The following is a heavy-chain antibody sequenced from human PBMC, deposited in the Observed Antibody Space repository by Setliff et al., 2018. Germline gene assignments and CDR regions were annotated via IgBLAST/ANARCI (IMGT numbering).Heavy chain of an antibody. V-gene: IGHV4-30-4*08. CDR1: GGSISSGDYY. Sequence: LSLTCTVSGGSISSGDYYWSWIRQPPGKGLEWITYIYYSGSSYYNPSLQSRVTISVDTSKNQFSLKLSSVTAADTAVCYCARYRFGKDFDYWGQGTLVTVSS. D-gene: IGHD3-16*02. J-gene: IGHJ4*02. CDR3: ARYRFGKDFDY. CDR2: IYYSGSS.